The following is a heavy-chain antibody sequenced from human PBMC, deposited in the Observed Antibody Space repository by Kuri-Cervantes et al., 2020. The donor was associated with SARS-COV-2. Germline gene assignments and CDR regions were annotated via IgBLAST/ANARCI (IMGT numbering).Heavy chain of an antibody. CDR1: GYTFTSYG. CDR2: ISAYNGNT. D-gene: IGHD6-13*01. J-gene: IGHJ4*02. CDR3: ARNFGYSSSWAIDY. Sequence: ASVKVSCKASGYTFTSYGISWVRQAPGQGLEWMGRISAYNGNTNYAQKLQGRVTMTTDTSTSTAYMELRSLRSDDTAVYYCARNFGYSSSWAIDYWGQGTLVTVSS. V-gene: IGHV1-18*01.